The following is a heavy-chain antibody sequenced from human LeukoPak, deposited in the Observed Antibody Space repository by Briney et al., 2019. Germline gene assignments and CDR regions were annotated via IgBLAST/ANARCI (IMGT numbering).Heavy chain of an antibody. J-gene: IGHJ4*02. CDR3: ARVFDLEPYLFDY. D-gene: IGHD1-1*01. CDR2: ISSSSSYI. V-gene: IGHV3-21*01. CDR1: GLTFSSYS. Sequence: PGGSLRLSCAASGLTFSSYSMNWVRQAPGRGLEWDSSISSSSSYIYYADSVKGRFTISRDNAKNSLYLQMNSLRAEDTAVYYCARVFDLEPYLFDYWGQGTLVTVSS.